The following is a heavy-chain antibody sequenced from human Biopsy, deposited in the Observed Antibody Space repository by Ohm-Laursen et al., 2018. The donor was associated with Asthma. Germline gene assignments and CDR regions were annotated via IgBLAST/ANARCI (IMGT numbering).Heavy chain of an antibody. Sequence: SLRLSCAASGFTFRTYGMHWVRQTPGRGLEWVAVISYDGSSIYYADSVKGRFTISRDNSKNTLSLQMNSLTAEDTAVHYCAREGVAGTHIEDWGQGTLVTVSS. J-gene: IGHJ4*02. D-gene: IGHD6-19*01. CDR3: AREGVAGTHIED. CDR2: ISYDGSSI. V-gene: IGHV3-30*03. CDR1: GFTFRTYG.